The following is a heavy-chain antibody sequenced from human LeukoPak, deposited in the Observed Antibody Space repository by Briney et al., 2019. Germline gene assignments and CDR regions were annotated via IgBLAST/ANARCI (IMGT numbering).Heavy chain of an antibody. V-gene: IGHV4-61*02. J-gene: IGHJ4*02. Sequence: SETLSLTCTVSGGSISSGSYYWSWIRQPAGKGLEWIGRIYTSGSTNYNPSLKSRVTISVDTSKNQFSLKLSSVTAAGTAVYYCARESGYRQGRLIVVVPAAIRRIDYWGQGTLVTVSS. CDR2: IYTSGST. D-gene: IGHD2-2*02. CDR3: ARESGYRQGRLIVVVPAAIRRIDY. CDR1: GGSISSGSYY.